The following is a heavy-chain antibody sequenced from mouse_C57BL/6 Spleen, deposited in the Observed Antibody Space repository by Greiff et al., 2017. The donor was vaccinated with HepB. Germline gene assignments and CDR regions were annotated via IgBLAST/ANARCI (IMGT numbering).Heavy chain of an antibody. V-gene: IGHV5-17*01. CDR2: ISSGSSTI. Sequence: EVMLVESGGGLVKPGGSLKLSCAASGFTFSDYGMHWVRQAPEKGLEWVAYISSGSSTIYYADTVKGRFTISRDNAKNTLFLQMTSLRSEDTAMDYCARRYGPGYFDYWGQGTTLTVSS. CDR3: ARRYGPGYFDY. J-gene: IGHJ2*01. D-gene: IGHD1-1*01. CDR1: GFTFSDYG.